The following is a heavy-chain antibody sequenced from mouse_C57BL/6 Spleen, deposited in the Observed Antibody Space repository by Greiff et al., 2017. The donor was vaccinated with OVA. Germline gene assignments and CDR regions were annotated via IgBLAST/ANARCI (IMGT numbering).Heavy chain of an antibody. CDR3: TRRGYYGYDDYFDY. D-gene: IGHD2-2*01. CDR2: IRNKANNHAT. V-gene: IGHV6-6*01. CDR1: GFTFSDAW. J-gene: IGHJ2*01. Sequence: EVKLQESGGGLVQPGGSMKLSCAASGFTFSDAWMDWVRQSPEKGLEWVAEIRNKANNHATYYAESVKGRFTISRDDSKSSVYLQMNSLRAEDTGIYYCTRRGYYGYDDYFDYWGQGTTLTVSS.